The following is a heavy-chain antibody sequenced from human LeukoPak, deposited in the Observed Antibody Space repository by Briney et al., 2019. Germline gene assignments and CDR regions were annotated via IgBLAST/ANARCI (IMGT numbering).Heavy chain of an antibody. Sequence: GGSLRLSCAASGFTFSGYGMTWVRQAPGKGLEWVSSISSSSSYIYYADSVKGRFTISRDNAKNSLYLQMNSLRAEDTAVYYCARAAENYGGRFDSWGQGTLVTVSS. CDR3: ARAAENYGGRFDS. D-gene: IGHD3-16*01. CDR1: GFTFSGYG. CDR2: ISSSSSYI. V-gene: IGHV3-21*01. J-gene: IGHJ4*02.